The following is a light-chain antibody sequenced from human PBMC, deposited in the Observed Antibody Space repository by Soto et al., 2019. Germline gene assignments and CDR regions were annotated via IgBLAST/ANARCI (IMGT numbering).Light chain of an antibody. CDR3: HQYDDLPLT. CDR2: DAS. J-gene: IGKJ4*01. V-gene: IGKV1-33*01. Sequence: DIQMTQSPSSLSASIGDRVTITCQASQNISNFLNWYQHKLGKAPNLLIYDASNLGAEVPSRFSGSGSGTKFTFTISSLQPEDIGTYFCHQYDDLPLTFGGGTKVEI. CDR1: QNISNF.